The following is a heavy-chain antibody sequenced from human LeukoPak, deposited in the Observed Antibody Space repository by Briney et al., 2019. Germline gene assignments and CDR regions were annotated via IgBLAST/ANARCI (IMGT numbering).Heavy chain of an antibody. CDR2: IIPIFGTA. J-gene: IGHJ6*03. CDR3: ARDYYDSSGYYLLDDYYYYMDV. CDR1: GYTFTGYY. Sequence: ASVKVSCKASGYTFTGYYMHWVRQAPGQGLEWMGGIIPIFGTANYAQKFQGRVTITADKSTSTAYMELSSLRSEDTAVYYCARDYYDSSGYYLLDDYYYYMDVWGKGTTVTVSS. D-gene: IGHD3-22*01. V-gene: IGHV1-69*06.